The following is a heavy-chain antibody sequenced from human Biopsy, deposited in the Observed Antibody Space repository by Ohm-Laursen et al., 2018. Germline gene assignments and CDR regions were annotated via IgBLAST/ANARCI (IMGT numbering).Heavy chain of an antibody. J-gene: IGHJ6*02. V-gene: IGHV3-21*01. CDR3: VRESALKWYQSLSYFNGMDV. CDR2: ISSRSSDI. D-gene: IGHD2-2*01. Sequence: GSLRLSCAASGFIFSTYTMNWFRQAPGEGLERVSSISSRSSDIYYADSVKGRFTISIDNAKNSLFLYMNSLRAKDTAVYYCVRESALKWYQSLSYFNGMDVWGQGTTVTVSS. CDR1: GFIFSTYT.